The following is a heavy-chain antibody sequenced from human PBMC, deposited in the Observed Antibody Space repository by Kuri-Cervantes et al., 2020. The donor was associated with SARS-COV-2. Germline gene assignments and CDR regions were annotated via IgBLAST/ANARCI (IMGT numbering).Heavy chain of an antibody. CDR3: ARGDGTYYYDSSGYLGMDV. D-gene: IGHD3-22*01. Sequence: GESLKISCAASGFTFSSYAMHWVRQAPGKGLEYVSAISSNGGSTYYANSVKGRFTISRDNSKNTLYLQMNSLRSEDTAVYYCARGDGTYYYDSSGYLGMDVWGQGTTVTVSS. CDR1: GFTFSSYA. J-gene: IGHJ6*02. CDR2: ISSNGGST. V-gene: IGHV3-64*01.